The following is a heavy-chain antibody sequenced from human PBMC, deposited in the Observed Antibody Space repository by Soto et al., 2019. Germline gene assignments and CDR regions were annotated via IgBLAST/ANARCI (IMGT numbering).Heavy chain of an antibody. CDR2: IIPIFGTA. V-gene: IGHV1-69*01. Sequence: QVQLVQSGAEVKKPGSSVKGSCKASGGTFSSYAISWVRQDPGQGLEWLGGIIPIFGTANYAQKFQGRVTITADESTSTAYMELSSMRSEDTAVYYCARQCGGDCYGGVLIWGQGTLVTVSS. J-gene: IGHJ3*02. CDR3: ARQCGGDCYGGVLI. CDR1: GGTFSSYA. D-gene: IGHD2-21*02.